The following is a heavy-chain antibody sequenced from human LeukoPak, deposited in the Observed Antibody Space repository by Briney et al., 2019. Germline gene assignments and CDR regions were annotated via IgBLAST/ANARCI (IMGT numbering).Heavy chain of an antibody. CDR1: GFTFSSYW. J-gene: IGHJ6*02. D-gene: IGHD6-13*01. CDR3: ARSKPSYSSSWYMAGNTDYYGMDV. CDR2: INSDGSST. V-gene: IGHV3-74*01. Sequence: GGSLRLSCAASGFTFSSYWMHWVRQAPGKGLVWVSRINSDGSSTSYADSVKGRFTISRDNAKNTLYLQMNSLRAEDTAVYYCARSKPSYSSSWYMAGNTDYYGMDVWGQGTTVTVSS.